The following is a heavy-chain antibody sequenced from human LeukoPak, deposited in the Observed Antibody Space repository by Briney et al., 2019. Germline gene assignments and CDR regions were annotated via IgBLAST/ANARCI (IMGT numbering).Heavy chain of an antibody. CDR2: IKSKTDGGTT. V-gene: IGHV3-15*01. CDR1: GFTFSNAW. CDR3: TTGGQQTPYYYGMDV. D-gene: IGHD6-13*01. Sequence: GGSLRLSCAASGFTFSNAWMSWVRQAPRKGLEWVGRIKSKTDGGTTDYAAPVKGRFTISRDDSKNTLYLQMNSLKTEDTAVYYCTTGGQQTPYYYGMDVWGQGTTVTVSS. J-gene: IGHJ6*02.